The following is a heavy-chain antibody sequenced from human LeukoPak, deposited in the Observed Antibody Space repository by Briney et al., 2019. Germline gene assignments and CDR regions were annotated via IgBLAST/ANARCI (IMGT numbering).Heavy chain of an antibody. CDR3: ARAGPTVTLTPFDY. Sequence: KPSETLSPTRACQCGSFRGYYWSWIPQPPRKGPGWVGEINHSGSTNYNPSLKSRVTISVDTSKNQFSLKLSSVTAADTAVYYCARAGPTVTLTPFDYWGQGTLVTVSS. J-gene: IGHJ4*02. CDR1: CGSFRGYY. V-gene: IGHV4-34*01. CDR2: INHSGST. D-gene: IGHD4-17*01.